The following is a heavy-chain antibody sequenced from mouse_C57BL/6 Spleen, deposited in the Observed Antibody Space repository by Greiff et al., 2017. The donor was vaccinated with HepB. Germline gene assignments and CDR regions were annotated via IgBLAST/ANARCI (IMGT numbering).Heavy chain of an antibody. J-gene: IGHJ4*01. CDR2: IDPSDSYT. CDR1: GYTFTSYW. V-gene: IGHV1-69*01. CDR3: ARRLRGSYYAMDY. D-gene: IGHD1-1*01. Sequence: VQLQQPGAELVMPGASVKLSCKASGYTFTSYWMHWVKQRPGQGLEWIGEIDPSDSYTNYNQKFKGKSTLTVDKSSSNAYMQLSSLTSEDSAVYYCARRLRGSYYAMDYWDQGTSVTVSS.